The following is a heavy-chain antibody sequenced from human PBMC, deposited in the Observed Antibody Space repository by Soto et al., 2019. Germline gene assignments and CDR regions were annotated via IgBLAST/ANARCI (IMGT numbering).Heavy chain of an antibody. Sequence: QVHLQESGPGLLKPSQTLSLTCSVSGDSLTLGGHYWTWIRQHPGKGLEWIGYIYHSGSTYYSPSLKRRVTISVDTSENKVSLQLTSVTVADTAVYYCARGGDGLDLWGQGKLVTVSS. CDR3: ARGGDGLDL. CDR1: GDSLTLGGHY. CDR2: IYHSGST. V-gene: IGHV4-31*03. J-gene: IGHJ3*01.